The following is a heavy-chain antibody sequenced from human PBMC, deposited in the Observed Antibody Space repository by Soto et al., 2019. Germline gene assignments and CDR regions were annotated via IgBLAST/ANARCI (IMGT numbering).Heavy chain of an antibody. CDR3: ATRDSGRLY. V-gene: IGHV4-4*02. Sequence: QVQLQESGPGLVKPSGTLSLTCAVSGVSISSHDWWTWVRQPPGKGLEWIGESHQSGNTNYNSSLESRVTISLDKSKNQLSLQLSSVTVADTAAYYGATRDSGRLYWGQGTLVTVSS. CDR1: GVSISSHDW. CDR2: SHQSGNT. J-gene: IGHJ4*02. D-gene: IGHD6-13*01.